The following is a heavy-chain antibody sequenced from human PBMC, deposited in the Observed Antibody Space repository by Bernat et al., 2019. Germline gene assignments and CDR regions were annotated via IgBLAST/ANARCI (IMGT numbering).Heavy chain of an antibody. J-gene: IGHJ4*02. D-gene: IGHD6-19*01. CDR1: GYTFSTYY. V-gene: IGHV1-46*01. CDR2: INPSSGTT. CDR3: ARGAESVAAYFDY. Sequence: QVHLVQSGAEVKKPGASVKVSCRASGYTFSTYYIHWVRQAPGQGLEWMGIINPSSGTTTYARKFQGRVTMTRDASTSTVHMEVSGLRSDDTAVYYCARGAESVAAYFDYWGQGTLVTGSS.